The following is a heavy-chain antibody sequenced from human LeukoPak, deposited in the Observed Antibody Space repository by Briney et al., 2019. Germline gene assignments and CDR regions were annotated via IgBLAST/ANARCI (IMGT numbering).Heavy chain of an antibody. J-gene: IGHJ3*02. CDR2: ISYDGSNK. Sequence: AGGSLRLSCAASGFTFSSYGMLWVRQAPGKGLEWVAVISYDGSNKYYADSVKGRFTISRDNSKNTLYLQMNSLRAEDTAVYYCARVPAEVAFDIWGQGTMVTVSS. V-gene: IGHV3-30*19. CDR1: GFTFSSYG. D-gene: IGHD1-14*01. CDR3: ARVPAEVAFDI.